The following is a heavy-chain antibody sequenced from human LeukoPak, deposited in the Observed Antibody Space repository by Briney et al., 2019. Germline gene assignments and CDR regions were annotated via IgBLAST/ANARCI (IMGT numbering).Heavy chain of an antibody. CDR3: TTRRQDGW. V-gene: IGHV3-15*01. CDR2: IKSKSDGGTI. CDR1: GFTFSDAW. J-gene: IGHJ4*02. Sequence: GGTLRLSCVGSGFTFSDAWMSWVRQAPGKGLEWVGRIKSKSDGGTIDYAAPVKGRFTISRDDSRNTLYLQMNSLKTEDTAVYYCTTRRQDGWWGQGTLVTVS. D-gene: IGHD2-15*01.